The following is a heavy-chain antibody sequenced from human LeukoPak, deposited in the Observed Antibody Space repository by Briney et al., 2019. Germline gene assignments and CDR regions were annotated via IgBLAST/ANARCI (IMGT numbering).Heavy chain of an antibody. V-gene: IGHV4-39*01. CDR3: ARGARAGYNLEPFDY. D-gene: IGHD5-24*01. J-gene: IGHJ4*02. CDR2: LYSSGKS. CDR1: GGSISSGVYH. Sequence: SETLSLTCTVSGGSISSGVYHWGWIRQPPGKGLEWIGDLYSSGKSYYNPSLQGRVTMSIGTSKNQFSLKLSSVTAADTAVYYCARGARAGYNLEPFDYWGQGTLVTVSS.